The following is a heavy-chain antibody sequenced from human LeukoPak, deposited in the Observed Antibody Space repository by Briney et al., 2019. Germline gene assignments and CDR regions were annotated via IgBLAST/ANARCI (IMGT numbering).Heavy chain of an antibody. CDR2: ISSSGSTI. J-gene: IGHJ4*02. D-gene: IGHD3-22*01. V-gene: IGHV3-11*01. Sequence: GGSLRLFCAASGFTFSDYYMRWLRQAPGKGLVWASYISSSGSTIYYADSVKGRFTISRDNAKNSLYLQMNSLRAEDTAVYYCARVFVGGYDSSGYWGQGTLVTVSS. CDR3: ARVFVGGYDSSGY. CDR1: GFTFSDYY.